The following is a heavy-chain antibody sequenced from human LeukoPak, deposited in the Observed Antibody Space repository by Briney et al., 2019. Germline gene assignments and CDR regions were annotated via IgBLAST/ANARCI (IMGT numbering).Heavy chain of an antibody. CDR3: ARDRGDGYNNALDY. V-gene: IGHV3-53*01. CDR2: IYSGGST. D-gene: IGHD5-24*01. J-gene: IGHJ4*02. CDR1: GFTVSSNY. Sequence: GGSLRLSCAASGFTVSSNYMSWVRQAPGKGLEWVSVIYSGGSTYYADSVKGRFTISRHNSKNTLYLQMNSLRAEDTAVYYCARDRGDGYNNALDYWGQGTLVTVSS.